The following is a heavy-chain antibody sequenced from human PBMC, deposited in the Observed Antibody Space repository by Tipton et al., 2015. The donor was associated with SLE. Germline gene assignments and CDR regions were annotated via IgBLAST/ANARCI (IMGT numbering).Heavy chain of an antibody. J-gene: IGHJ4*02. Sequence: QVQLVQSGAEVKKPGSSVKVSCKASGGTFSSYTISWVRQAPGQGLEWMGRIIPILGIANYAQKFQGRVTITADKSTSTAYMELSSLRSEDTAVYYCASRGMWELNYFDYWGQGTLVTVSS. V-gene: IGHV1-69*09. CDR3: ASRGMWELNYFDY. D-gene: IGHD1-26*01. CDR1: GGTFSSYT. CDR2: IIPILGIA.